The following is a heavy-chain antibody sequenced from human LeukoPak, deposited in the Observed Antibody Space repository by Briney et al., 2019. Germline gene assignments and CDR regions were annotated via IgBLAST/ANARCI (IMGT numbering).Heavy chain of an antibody. J-gene: IGHJ6*02. Sequence: SETLSLTCTVSGGSISSSSYYWGWIRQPPGKGLEWIGSIYYSGSTYYNPSLKSRVTISVDTSKNQFSLKLSSVTAADTAVYYCAINGAVAGRPKYYGMDVWGQGTTVTVSS. CDR2: IYYSGST. CDR3: AINGAVAGRPKYYGMDV. V-gene: IGHV4-39*07. CDR1: GGSISSSSYY. D-gene: IGHD6-19*01.